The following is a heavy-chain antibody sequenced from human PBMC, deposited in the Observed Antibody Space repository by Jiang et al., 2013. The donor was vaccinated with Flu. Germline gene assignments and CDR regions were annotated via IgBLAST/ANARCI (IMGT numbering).Heavy chain of an antibody. CDR3: ARVMTNNRHSEPVDY. CDR2: ISYDGSKK. D-gene: IGHD1-14*01. V-gene: IGHV3-30-3*01. J-gene: IGHJ4*02. Sequence: AVISYDGSKKYYADSVKGRFTISRDNSNNTLFLQMNSLTTEDTAVYYCARVMTNNRHSEPVDYWGQGTLVTVSS.